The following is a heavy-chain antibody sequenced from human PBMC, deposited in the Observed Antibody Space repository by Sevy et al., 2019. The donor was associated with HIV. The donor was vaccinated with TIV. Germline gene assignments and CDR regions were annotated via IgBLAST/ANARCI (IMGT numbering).Heavy chain of an antibody. V-gene: IGHV4-59*08. J-gene: IGHJ4*02. D-gene: IGHD1-26*01. CDR2: IYYNGHI. CDR1: GASITSLY. Sequence: SETLSLTCTVSGASITSLYWNWIRQPPGKGLEWIANIYYNGHINYNPSLKSRVTLSLDTSKNQFSLRLSSVTAADMAMYYCAGENAWGRGYSWGQGTLSPSPQ. CDR3: AGENAWGRGYS.